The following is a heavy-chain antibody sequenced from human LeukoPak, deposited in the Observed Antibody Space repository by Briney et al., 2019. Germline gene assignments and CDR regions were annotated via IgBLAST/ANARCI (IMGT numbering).Heavy chain of an antibody. Sequence: GGSLRLSCAASGFTFSSYNMHWVRQPPGKGLEWVSSISSSNSYIYYADSMKGRFTISRDNAKNSLYLQMNSLRAEDTAVYYCARRNAMDVWGQGTTVIVFS. V-gene: IGHV3-21*04. CDR3: ARRNAMDV. J-gene: IGHJ6*02. CDR2: ISSSNSYI. CDR1: GFTFSSYN.